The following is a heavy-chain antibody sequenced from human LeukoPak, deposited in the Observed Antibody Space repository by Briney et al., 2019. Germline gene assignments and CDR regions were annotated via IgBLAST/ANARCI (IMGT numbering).Heavy chain of an antibody. CDR2: IIPILGIA. CDR1: GGTFSSYT. CDR3: ARAVKQWLVGYAFDI. Sequence: ASVKVSCKVSGGTFSSYTISWVRQAPGQGLEWMGRIIPILGIANHAQKFQGRVTITADKSTSTAYMELSSLRSEDTAVYYCARAVKQWLVGYAFDIWGQGTMVTVSS. D-gene: IGHD6-19*01. V-gene: IGHV1-69*02. J-gene: IGHJ3*02.